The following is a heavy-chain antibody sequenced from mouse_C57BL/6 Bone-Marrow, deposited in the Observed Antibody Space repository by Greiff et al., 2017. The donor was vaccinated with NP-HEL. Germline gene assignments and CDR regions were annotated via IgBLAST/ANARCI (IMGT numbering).Heavy chain of an antibody. CDR1: GFNIKDDY. Sequence: EVQLQQSGAELVRPGASVKLSCTASGFNIKDDYMHWVKQRPEQGLEWIGWIDPENGDTEDASKFQGKATITADTSSNTAYLQLSSLTSEDTAVYYCTAAYYSNPYAMDDWGQGTSVTVSS. CDR3: TAAYYSNPYAMDD. V-gene: IGHV14-4*01. J-gene: IGHJ4*01. D-gene: IGHD2-5*01. CDR2: IDPENGDT.